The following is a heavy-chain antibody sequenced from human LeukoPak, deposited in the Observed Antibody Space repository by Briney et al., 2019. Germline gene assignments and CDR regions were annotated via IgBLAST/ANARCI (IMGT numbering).Heavy chain of an antibody. CDR1: GGTFSSYA. D-gene: IGHD3-3*01. V-gene: IGHV1-69*13. CDR2: IIPIFGTA. Sequence: VASVKVSCKASGGTFSSYAISWVRQAPGQGLEWMGGIIPIFGTANYAQKFQGRVTITADESTNTAYMELSSLRSEDTAVYYCARVRDITTHYYFDYWGQGTLVTVSS. J-gene: IGHJ4*02. CDR3: ARVRDITTHYYFDY.